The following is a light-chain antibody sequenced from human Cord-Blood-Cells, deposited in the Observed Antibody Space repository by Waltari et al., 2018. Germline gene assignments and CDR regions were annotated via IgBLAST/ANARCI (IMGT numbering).Light chain of an antibody. CDR1: SSDVGGYNY. CDR3: SSYTSSSTVV. J-gene: IGLJ2*01. CDR2: DVS. V-gene: IGLV2-14*01. Sequence: QSALTQPDSVSGSPGQSITISCTGTSSDVGGYNYVSWYQQHPGKAPKLMIYDVSNRPAGVSNRFSGSKSGNTASLTISELQAGDEADYYCSSYTSSSTVVVGGGTKLTV.